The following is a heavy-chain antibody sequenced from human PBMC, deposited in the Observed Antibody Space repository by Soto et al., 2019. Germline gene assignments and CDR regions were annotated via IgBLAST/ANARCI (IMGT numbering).Heavy chain of an antibody. V-gene: IGHV4-31*03. D-gene: IGHD1-26*01. CDR1: AGSVSSGGYY. Sequence: TVSLSRTVRAGSVSSGGYYWSWIRQHPGKGLEWIGYIHYSGSTYYNPSLKSRLTISVDTSKNQFSLKLSSVTASYTSIYYCDRGNGSYLDYCGQRTLVTXSS. J-gene: IGHJ4*02. CDR2: IHYSGST. CDR3: DRGNGSYLDY.